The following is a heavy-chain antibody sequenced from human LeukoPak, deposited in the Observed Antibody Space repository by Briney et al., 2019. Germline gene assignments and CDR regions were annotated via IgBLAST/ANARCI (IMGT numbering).Heavy chain of an antibody. J-gene: IGHJ4*02. CDR3: ARHRKRGSGSYYRGGFDY. V-gene: IGHV1-18*01. Sequence: GASVKVSCKASGYTFTSYGITWVRQAPGQGLEWMGWISAYNGDTNYAQKLQGRVTMTTDTSTSTAYMQLRSLRSADPAVYYCARHRKRGSGSYYRGGFDYWGQGTLVTVSS. CDR2: ISAYNGDT. D-gene: IGHD3-10*01. CDR1: GYTFTSYG.